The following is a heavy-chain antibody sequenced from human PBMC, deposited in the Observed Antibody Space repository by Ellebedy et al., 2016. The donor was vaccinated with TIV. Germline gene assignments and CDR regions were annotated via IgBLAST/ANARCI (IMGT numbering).Heavy chain of an antibody. D-gene: IGHD4-23*01. CDR2: IFSAADGGET. J-gene: IGHJ4*02. CDR3: ARDAAGNGGKLDY. V-gene: IGHV3-23*03. Sequence: GESLKISCAASGITFSTYTMDWVRQAPGKGLEWVSVIFSAADGGETHYADSVKGRFTISRDSSKNTLYLQMNSLRAEDTAVYYCARDAAGNGGKLDYWGQGALVTVSS. CDR1: GITFSTYT.